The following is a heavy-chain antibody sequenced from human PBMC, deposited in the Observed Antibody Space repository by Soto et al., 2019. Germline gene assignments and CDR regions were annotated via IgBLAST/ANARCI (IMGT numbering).Heavy chain of an antibody. Sequence: SETLSLTCTVSGGSISSDYWSWIRQPPGKRLEWIGYIYYSGSTNYNPSLKSRVTISVDTSKNQFSLKLSSVTAADTAVYYCARHTPRYFDWLLSDYYYMDVWGKGTTVTVSS. V-gene: IGHV4-59*08. CDR3: ARHTPRYFDWLLSDYYYMDV. D-gene: IGHD3-9*01. J-gene: IGHJ6*03. CDR2: IYYSGST. CDR1: GGSISSDY.